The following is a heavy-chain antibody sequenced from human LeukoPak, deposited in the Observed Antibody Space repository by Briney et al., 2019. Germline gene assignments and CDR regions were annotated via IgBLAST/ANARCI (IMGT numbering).Heavy chain of an antibody. V-gene: IGHV3-23*01. CDR3: AKVMPHLDY. CDR2: ISDSGGST. J-gene: IGHJ4*02. CDR1: GLTFSNYA. D-gene: IGHD3-16*01. Sequence: GGSLRLSCAASGLTFSNYAMSWVRQAPGKGLEWVSGISDSGGSTYYADSVKGRFIISRDNSKNTLYLQMNSLRAEDTAVYYCAKVMPHLDYWGQGTLVTVSS.